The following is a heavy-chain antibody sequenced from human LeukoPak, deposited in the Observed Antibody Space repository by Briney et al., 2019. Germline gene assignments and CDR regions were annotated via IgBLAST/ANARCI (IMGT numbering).Heavy chain of an antibody. D-gene: IGHD6-13*01. V-gene: IGHV3-15*01. Sequence: GGSLRLSCAASGFTFSNAWMSWVRQAPGKGLEWVGRIKSKTDGGTTDYAAPVKGRFTISRDDSKNTLYLQMNSLKTEDTAVYYCTPQLVRYYYYYMDVWGKGTTVTVSS. CDR1: GFTFSNAW. CDR3: TPQLVRYYYYYMDV. CDR2: IKSKTDGGTT. J-gene: IGHJ6*03.